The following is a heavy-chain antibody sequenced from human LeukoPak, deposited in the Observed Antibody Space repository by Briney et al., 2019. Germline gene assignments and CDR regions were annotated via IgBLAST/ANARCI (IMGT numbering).Heavy chain of an antibody. Sequence: ASVKVSCKASGYTFTSYDINWVRQATGQGLEWMGWMNPNSGNTGYAQKFQGRVTITRNTSISTAYMELSSLRSEDTAVYYCARRGGCSGGSCPLRYWFDPWGQGTLVTVSS. CDR3: ARRGGCSGGSCPLRYWFDP. CDR1: GYTFTSYD. CDR2: MNPNSGNT. D-gene: IGHD2-15*01. J-gene: IGHJ5*02. V-gene: IGHV1-8*03.